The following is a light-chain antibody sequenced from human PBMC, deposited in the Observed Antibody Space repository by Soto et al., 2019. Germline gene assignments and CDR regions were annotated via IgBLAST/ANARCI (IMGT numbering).Light chain of an antibody. CDR2: TAS. V-gene: IGKV1-39*01. CDR1: QTIANY. CDR3: QQTYITPQT. J-gene: IGKJ1*01. Sequence: DIQMTQSPSSLSASVGDRVTITCRASQTIANYLNWYQQKPGKAPKLLIYTASSLQSGVPSRFTGSGYGKDFTLTISTLQPEDFATYYCQQTYITPQTFGQGTKVDIK.